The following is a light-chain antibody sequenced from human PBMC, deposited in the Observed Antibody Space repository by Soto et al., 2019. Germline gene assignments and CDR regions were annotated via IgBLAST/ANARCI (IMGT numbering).Light chain of an antibody. CDR2: GAS. V-gene: IGKV3-20*01. Sequence: EIVLTQSPDTLSLSAGERATLSCRASETVPSSYLAWFQQRPSQAPRLLIYGASNRATGVPDRFSGSGSGADLSLTINGLELKDFAVYICQQYGNSPLTFGGGTRVEIK. CDR1: ETVPSSY. CDR3: QQYGNSPLT. J-gene: IGKJ4*01.